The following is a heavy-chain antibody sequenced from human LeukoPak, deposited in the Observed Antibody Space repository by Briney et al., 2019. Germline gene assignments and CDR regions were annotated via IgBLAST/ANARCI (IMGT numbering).Heavy chain of an antibody. J-gene: IGHJ3*02. CDR3: LTIVESVASDI. D-gene: IGHD1-26*01. V-gene: IGHV3-74*01. CDR1: GFTFSSYW. CDR2: INSDGSST. Sequence: GGSLRLSCAASGFTFSSYWMHWVRQAPGKGLVWVSRINSDGSSTSYADSVKGRFTISRDDAKKTLYLQMNSLRAEDTAVYYCLTIVESVASDIWGQGTMVTVSS.